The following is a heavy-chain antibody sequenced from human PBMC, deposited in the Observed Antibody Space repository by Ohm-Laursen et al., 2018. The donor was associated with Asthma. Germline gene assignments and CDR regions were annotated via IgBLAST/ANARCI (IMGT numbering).Heavy chain of an antibody. V-gene: IGHV3-7*03. Sequence: SLRLSCAASGFTFSSYWMSWVRQAPGKGLEWVANIKQDGSEKYYVDSVKGRFTISRDNAKNSLYLQMSSLRADDTAVYYCGRVYSSSWDPRGQGTLVTVSS. CDR3: GRVYSSSWDP. D-gene: IGHD6-13*01. CDR2: IKQDGSEK. J-gene: IGHJ5*02. CDR1: GFTFSSYW.